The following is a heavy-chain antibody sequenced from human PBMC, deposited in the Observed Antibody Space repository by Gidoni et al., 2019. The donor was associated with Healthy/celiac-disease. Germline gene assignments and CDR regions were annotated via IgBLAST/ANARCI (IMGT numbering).Heavy chain of an antibody. V-gene: IGHV3-48*03. J-gene: IGHJ1*01. CDR3: ARGRDGYNYYFQH. D-gene: IGHD5-12*01. CDR1: GFPFSRSE. CDR2: ISSSGSTI. Sequence: EVQLVESGGGLVQPGGSLRLSCAASGFPFSRSEMNWVRQAPGKGLEWVSYISSSGSTIYYADSVKGLFTIARNNAKNSLYLQMNILRAEDTAVYYCARGRDGYNYYFQHWGQGTLVTVSS.